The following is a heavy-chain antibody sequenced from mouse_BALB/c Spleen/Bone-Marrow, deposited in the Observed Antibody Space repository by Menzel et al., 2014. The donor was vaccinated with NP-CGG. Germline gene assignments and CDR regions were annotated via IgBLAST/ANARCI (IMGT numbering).Heavy chain of an antibody. CDR3: VRSGSSSGYFDY. Sequence: EVKLVESGGGLVQPGGSRKLSCAASEFTFSSFGMHWVRQAPEKGLEWVAYISSGSSTIYYGDTVMGRLTISRDNPKNTLFLQMTSLRSEDTATYYCVRSGSSSGYFDYWGQGTALTVSS. D-gene: IGHD1-1*01. CDR2: ISSGSSTI. CDR1: EFTFSSFG. J-gene: IGHJ2*01. V-gene: IGHV5-17*02.